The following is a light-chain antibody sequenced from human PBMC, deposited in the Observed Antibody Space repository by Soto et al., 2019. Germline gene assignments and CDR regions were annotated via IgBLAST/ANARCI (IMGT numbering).Light chain of an antibody. CDR3: QNYRYAPAT. Sequence: DVRMTQSPSSLTAFFGDRVTISCLANQDIMKSLAWYQQRPGGIPNVLIYAASTLRPGVPSRFSGSGSGTNFTLTISGLRPEDVATYYCQNYRYAPATFGQGTKVE. J-gene: IGKJ1*01. CDR2: AAS. V-gene: IGKV1-27*01. CDR1: QDIMKS.